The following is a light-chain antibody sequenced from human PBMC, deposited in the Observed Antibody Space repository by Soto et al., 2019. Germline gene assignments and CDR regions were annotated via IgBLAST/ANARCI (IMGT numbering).Light chain of an antibody. J-gene: IGLJ1*01. CDR2: EGS. CDR1: SSDVGSYNL. CDR3: CSYAGSSTFYG. Sequence: QSALTQPASVSGSPGQSITISCTGTSSDVGSYNLVSWYQQHPGKAPKLMIYEGSKRPSGVSNRFSVSKSGNTASLTISRLQDEDEGDYYCCSYAGSSTFYGFGTGTHLTVL. V-gene: IGLV2-23*01.